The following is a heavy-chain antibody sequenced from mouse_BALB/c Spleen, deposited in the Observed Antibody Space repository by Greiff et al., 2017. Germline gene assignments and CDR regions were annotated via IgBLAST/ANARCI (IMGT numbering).Heavy chain of an antibody. CDR1: GFTFSSYT. CDR2: ISNGGGST. CDR3: VRHPHYFGSRYFDV. J-gene: IGHJ1*01. D-gene: IGHD1-1*01. Sequence: EVKLVESGGGLVQPGGSLKLSCAASGFTFSSYTMSWVRQTPEKRLEWVAYISNGGGSTYYPDTVQGRFTISRDNAKNTLYLQMSSLKSEDTAMYYGVRHPHYFGSRYFDVWGAGTTVTVSS. V-gene: IGHV5-12-2*01.